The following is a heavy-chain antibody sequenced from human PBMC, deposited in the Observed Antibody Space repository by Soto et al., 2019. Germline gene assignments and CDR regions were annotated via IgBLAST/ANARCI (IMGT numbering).Heavy chain of an antibody. CDR2: IYYSGST. CDR1: GGSISSYY. J-gene: IGHJ6*02. CDR3: ARGYNWNDLGGMDV. Sequence: PSETLSLTCTVSGGSISSYYWSWIRQPPGKGLEWIGYIYYSGSTNYNPSLKGRVTISVDTSKNQFSLKLSSVTAADTAVYYCARGYNWNDLGGMDVWGQGTTVTVS. D-gene: IGHD1-20*01. V-gene: IGHV4-59*01.